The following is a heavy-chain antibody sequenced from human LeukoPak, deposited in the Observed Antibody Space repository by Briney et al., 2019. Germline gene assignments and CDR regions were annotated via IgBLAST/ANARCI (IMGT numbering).Heavy chain of an antibody. CDR2: ISNDGSNA. CDR1: GFTFSSYG. J-gene: IGHJ4*02. Sequence: GGSLRLSCAASGFTFSSYGMHWVRQAPGKGLEWVAVISNDGSNAYYADSVKGRFTISRDNSKNTLYLQMNSLRAEDTAIYYCANGGRGPFDYWGQGTLVTVSS. D-gene: IGHD3-3*01. V-gene: IGHV3-30*18. CDR3: ANGGRGPFDY.